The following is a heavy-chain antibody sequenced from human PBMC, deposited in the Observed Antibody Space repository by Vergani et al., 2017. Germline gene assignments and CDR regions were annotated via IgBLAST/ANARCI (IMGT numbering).Heavy chain of an antibody. CDR3: ATACTYYDILTGYYRADGMDV. CDR1: GGTFSSYA. V-gene: IGHV1-69*12. D-gene: IGHD3-9*01. CDR2: IIPIFGTA. Sequence: QVQLVQSGAEVKKPGSSVKVSCKASGGTFSSYAISWVRQAPGQGLEWMGGIIPIFGTANYAQKFQGRVTITADESTSTAYMELSSLRSEDTAVYYCATACTYYDILTGYYRADGMDVWGQGTTVTVSS. J-gene: IGHJ6*02.